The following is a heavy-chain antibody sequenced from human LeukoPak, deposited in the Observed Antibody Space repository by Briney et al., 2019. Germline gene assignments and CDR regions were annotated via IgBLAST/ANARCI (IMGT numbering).Heavy chain of an antibody. CDR1: GFIFSNYE. CDR2: ISTSGSTI. CDR3: AKVKAQQLVRLSFDS. Sequence: GGSLRLSCAASGFIFSNYEMNWVRQAPGKGLEWVSYISTSGSTIHYADSVKGRFTISRDNSESTLILQMNSLRAEDTAVYYCAKVKAQQLVRLSFDSWGPGTLVTVSS. D-gene: IGHD6-13*01. V-gene: IGHV3-48*03. J-gene: IGHJ4*02.